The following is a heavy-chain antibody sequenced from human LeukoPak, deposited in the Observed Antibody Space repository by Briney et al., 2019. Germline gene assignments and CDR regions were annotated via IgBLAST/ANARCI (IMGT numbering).Heavy chain of an antibody. CDR3: ARGDYYYDSSGYPERNWFDP. CDR2: INPSGGST. D-gene: IGHD3-22*01. J-gene: IGHJ5*02. V-gene: IGHV1-46*01. CDR1: GYTFTSYY. Sequence: GASVKVSCKASGYTFTSYYMHWVRQAPGQGLEWMGIINPSGGSTSYAQKFQGRVTITRDTSASTAYMELSSLRSEDTAVYYCARGDYYYDSSGYPERNWFDPWGQGTLVTVSS.